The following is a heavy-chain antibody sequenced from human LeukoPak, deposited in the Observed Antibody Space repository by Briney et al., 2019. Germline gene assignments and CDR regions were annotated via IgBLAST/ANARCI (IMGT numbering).Heavy chain of an antibody. J-gene: IGHJ4*02. V-gene: IGHV3-13*01. D-gene: IGHD1-1*01. CDR3: ARGHNWNDGVFGY. Sequence: GGSLRLSCAASGFTFSSYDMHWVRQATGKGLEWVSAIGTAGDAYYPGSVKGRFTISRENAKNSLYLQMNSLRAGDTAVYYCARGHNWNDGVFGYWGQGTLVTVSS. CDR2: IGTAGDA. CDR1: GFTFSSYD.